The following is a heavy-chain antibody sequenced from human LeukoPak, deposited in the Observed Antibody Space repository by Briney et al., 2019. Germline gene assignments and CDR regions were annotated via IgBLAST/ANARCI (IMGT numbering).Heavy chain of an antibody. Sequence: ASVKVSCKVSGYTLTELSMHWVRQAPGKGLEWMGGFDPEDGETIYAQKFQGRATMTEDTSTDTAYMELSSLRSEDTAVYYCATGPAAAGYYYYMDVWGKGTTVTVSS. CDR3: ATGPAAAGYYYYMDV. D-gene: IGHD6-13*01. J-gene: IGHJ6*03. CDR1: GYTLTELS. CDR2: FDPEDGET. V-gene: IGHV1-24*01.